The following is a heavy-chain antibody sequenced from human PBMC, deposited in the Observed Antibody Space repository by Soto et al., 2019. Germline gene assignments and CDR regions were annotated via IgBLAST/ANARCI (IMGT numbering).Heavy chain of an antibody. V-gene: IGHV1-69*01. D-gene: IGHD6-13*01. CDR2: IVPMFGTT. CDR1: GDTFNSYG. CDR3: ARDLADVHLWDAFDV. Sequence: QVQLVQSGPELKKPGSSVKVSCKAPGDTFNSYGISWVRQAPGQALEWMGGIVPMFGTTNLALKFEDRVTITAVELTTTVYMEIRGLTSEDTAVYYCARDLADVHLWDAFDVWGHGTRVTVSS. J-gene: IGHJ3*01.